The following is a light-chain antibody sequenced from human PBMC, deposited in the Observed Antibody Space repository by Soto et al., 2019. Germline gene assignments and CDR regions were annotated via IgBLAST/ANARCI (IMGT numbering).Light chain of an antibody. J-gene: IGKJ4*01. V-gene: IGKV2-28*01. CDR1: QSLLHSNGYNC. Sequence: DIVMTQSPLSLPVTPGEPASISCRSSQSLLHSNGYNCVAWYLQKPGQSPQLLIHLGSNRASGVPDRFSGSGSGTEFTLKINRVEAEDVGLYFCMQALQTPLTFGGGTKVEIK. CDR3: MQALQTPLT. CDR2: LGS.